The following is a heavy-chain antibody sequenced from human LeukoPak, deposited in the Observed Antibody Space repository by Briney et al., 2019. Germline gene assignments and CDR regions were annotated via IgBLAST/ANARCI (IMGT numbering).Heavy chain of an antibody. Sequence: PSETLSLTCAVYGGSCDDYYCSWLRQPPGKGLEWIGEIHPSGIFYYNSSLLSRVTISVDTSKNQFSLKLSSVTAADTAVYYCARGPFGGDFTWGQGTLVTVSS. CDR1: GGSCDDYY. D-gene: IGHD4-17*01. V-gene: IGHV4-34*01. CDR2: IHPSGIF. CDR3: ARGPFGGDFT. J-gene: IGHJ5*02.